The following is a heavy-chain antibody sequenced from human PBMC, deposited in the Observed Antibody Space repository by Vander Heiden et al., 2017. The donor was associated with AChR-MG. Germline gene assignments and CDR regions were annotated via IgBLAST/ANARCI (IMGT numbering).Heavy chain of an antibody. CDR2: IYQSGST. D-gene: IGHD2-15*01. CDR3: ARVYCSGDTGYPTGGIDY. CDR1: GHSISSGSY. J-gene: IGHJ4*01. V-gene: IGHV4-38-2*02. Sequence: QVQLQESGPGLVKPSETLSLTCTVSGHSISSGSYWGWIRQPPGKGLEWIATIYQSGSTYYNPSRMSLVTISVDTSKNQFSLKLTSVTAAETEVYHCARVYCSGDTGYPTGGIDYW.